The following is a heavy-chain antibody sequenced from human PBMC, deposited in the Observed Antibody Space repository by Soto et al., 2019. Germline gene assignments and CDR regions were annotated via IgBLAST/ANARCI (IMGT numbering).Heavy chain of an antibody. Sequence: GESLKISCKGSGYSFTSYWISWVRQMPGKGLEWMGRIDPSDSYTNYSPSFQGHVTISADKSISTAYLQWSSLKASDTAMYYCARAYFDIHTAYHYYGMDVWGQGTTVTVSS. J-gene: IGHJ6*02. V-gene: IGHV5-10-1*01. CDR2: IDPSDSYT. CDR1: GYSFTSYW. D-gene: IGHD3-9*01. CDR3: ARAYFDIHTAYHYYGMDV.